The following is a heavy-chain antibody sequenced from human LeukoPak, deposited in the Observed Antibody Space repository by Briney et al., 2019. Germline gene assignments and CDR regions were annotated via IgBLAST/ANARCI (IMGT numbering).Heavy chain of an antibody. D-gene: IGHD3-22*01. CDR2: IYTSGST. Sequence: SETLSLTCTVSGRSISIGSDYWSWIRQPAGKGLEWIGRIYTSGSTNYNPSLKSRVTISVATSKNQFSLKLSSVTAADTAVYYCARAPTYYYDSSGYYFDYWGQGTLVTLSS. CDR3: ARAPTYYYDSSGYYFDY. J-gene: IGHJ4*02. V-gene: IGHV4-61*02. CDR1: GRSISIGSDY.